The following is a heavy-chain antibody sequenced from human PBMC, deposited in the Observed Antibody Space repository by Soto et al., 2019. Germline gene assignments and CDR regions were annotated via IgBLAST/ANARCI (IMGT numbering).Heavy chain of an antibody. D-gene: IGHD1-26*01. CDR3: ARGDSGSSSFDY. V-gene: IGHV1-69*12. J-gene: IGHJ4*02. Sequence: QVQLVQSGAEVKKPGSSVKVSCKASGGTFSSYAISWVRQAPGQGLEWMGGIIPIFGTANYAQKFQGRVTIPADESRSTAYMELSGLRSEDTAVYYWARGDSGSSSFDYWGQGTLVTVSS. CDR1: GGTFSSYA. CDR2: IIPIFGTA.